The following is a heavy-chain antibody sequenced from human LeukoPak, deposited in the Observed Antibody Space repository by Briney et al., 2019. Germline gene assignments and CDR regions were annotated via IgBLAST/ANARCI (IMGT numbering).Heavy chain of an antibody. J-gene: IGHJ4*02. D-gene: IGHD3-10*01. CDR1: GGSFSSYY. CDR3: ARSYYYGSGNYYSGRFDY. CDR2: IYYSGST. Sequence: SETLSLTCTVSGGSFSSYYWSWIRQPPGKGLEWIAYIYYSGSTNYNPSLKSRVTISVDTSKNQFSLKLSSVTAADTAVYYCARSYYYGSGNYYSGRFDYWGQGTLVTVSS. V-gene: IGHV4-59*08.